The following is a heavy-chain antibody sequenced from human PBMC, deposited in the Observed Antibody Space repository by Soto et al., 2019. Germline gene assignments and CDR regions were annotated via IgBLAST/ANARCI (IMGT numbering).Heavy chain of an antibody. CDR3: AKGPEYDILTGCDF. CDR1: GFTFSLSA. V-gene: IGHV3-23*04. CDR2: ISGGGSST. J-gene: IGHJ4*02. Sequence: EVQLVESGGGFVQPGASLRLSCAASGFTFSLSAMSWVRQAPGRGLEWVSSISGGGSSTDYAESVKGRFTISRDNSKNTVHLQMNSLRAEDMAVYYCAKGPEYDILTGCDFWGQGALVTVSS. D-gene: IGHD3-9*01.